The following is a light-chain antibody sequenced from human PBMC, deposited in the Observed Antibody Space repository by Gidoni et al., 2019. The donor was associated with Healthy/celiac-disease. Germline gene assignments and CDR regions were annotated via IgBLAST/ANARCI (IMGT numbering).Light chain of an antibody. CDR1: QSVSSN. CDR3: QQYNNWPPT. CDR2: GAS. J-gene: IGKJ1*01. V-gene: IGKV3-15*01. Sequence: EVEMTQTPATLSVSPGDRATLSCRASQSVSSNLAWYQQKPGQAPRLLIYGASTWATGIPARFSGSGSGTEFTLTISSLQSEDFAVYYCQQYNNWPPTFGQGTKVEIK.